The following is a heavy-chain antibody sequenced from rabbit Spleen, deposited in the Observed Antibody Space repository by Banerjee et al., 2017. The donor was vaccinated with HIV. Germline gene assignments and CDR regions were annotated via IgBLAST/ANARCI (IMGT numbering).Heavy chain of an antibody. Sequence: QSLEESGGDLVKPGASLTLTCTASGFSFSSTSYMCWVRQAPGKRPEWIACIYAGGSGGTYYANWAKGRFTISRTSSTTVTLQMTSLTVADTATYFCARSYAGYAVDGVATFDLWGPGTLVTVS. CDR2: IYAGGSGGT. CDR3: ARSYAGYAVDGVATFDL. CDR1: GFSFSSTSY. D-gene: IGHD6-1*01. V-gene: IGHV1S40*01. J-gene: IGHJ4*01.